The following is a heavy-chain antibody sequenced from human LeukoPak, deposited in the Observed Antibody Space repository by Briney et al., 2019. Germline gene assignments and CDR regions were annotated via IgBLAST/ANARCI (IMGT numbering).Heavy chain of an antibody. CDR2: IYHSGST. D-gene: IGHD2-15*01. V-gene: IGHV4-4*02. CDR3: ARDGRRRDYCDSGSCYWHFDL. CDR1: GGSISSSNW. Sequence: SETLSLTCAVSGGSISSSNWWSWVRQPPGKGLEWIGEIYHSGSTNYNPSLKSRVTISVDKSKNQFSLKLSSVTAADTAVYYCARDGRRRDYCDSGSCYWHFDLWGRGTLVTVSS. J-gene: IGHJ2*01.